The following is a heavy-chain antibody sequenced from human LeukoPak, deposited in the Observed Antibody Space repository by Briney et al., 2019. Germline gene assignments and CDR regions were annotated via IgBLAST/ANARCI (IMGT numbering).Heavy chain of an antibody. D-gene: IGHD1-1*01. CDR2: IYYSGST. J-gene: IGHJ4*02. Sequence: SETLSLTCTVSGGSISSYYWSWIRQPPGKGLEWIGYIYYSGSTNYNPSLKSRVTISVDTSKNQFSLKLSSVTAADTAVYYCARVTDWNDLDYWGPGTLVTVSS. V-gene: IGHV4-59*01. CDR1: GGSISSYY. CDR3: ARVTDWNDLDY.